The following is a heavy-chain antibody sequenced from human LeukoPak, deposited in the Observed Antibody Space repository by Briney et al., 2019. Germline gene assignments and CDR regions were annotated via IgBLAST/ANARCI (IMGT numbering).Heavy chain of an antibody. V-gene: IGHV3-53*01. CDR2: IYNDGST. CDR1: GLTVSSSY. J-gene: IGHJ3*02. D-gene: IGHD2/OR15-2a*01. CDR3: ARNILFAFDI. Sequence: GGSLRLSCAASGLTVSSSYMSWVRQAPGKGLEWGSIIYNDGSTYCADSMKGRFTISRDNSKNTLYLQVNSLRAEDTAMYYCARNILFAFDIWGQGTMVTVSS.